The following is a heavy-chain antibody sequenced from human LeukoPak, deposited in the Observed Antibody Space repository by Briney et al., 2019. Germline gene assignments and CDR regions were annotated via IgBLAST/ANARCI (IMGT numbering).Heavy chain of an antibody. Sequence: SETLSLTCTVSGGSISSSSYYWGWIRQPPGKGLEWIGSIYYSGSTYYNPSLKSRVTISVDTSKNQFSLKLSSVTAADTAVYYCARDNSMGDSAWWFDPWGQGTLVTVSS. CDR2: IYYSGST. CDR3: ARDNSMGDSAWWFDP. V-gene: IGHV4-39*07. J-gene: IGHJ5*02. D-gene: IGHD5-12*01. CDR1: GGSISSSSYY.